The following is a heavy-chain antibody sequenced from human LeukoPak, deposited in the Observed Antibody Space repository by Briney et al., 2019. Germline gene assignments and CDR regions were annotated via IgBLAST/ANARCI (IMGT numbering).Heavy chain of an antibody. V-gene: IGHV4-39*07. Sequence: SETLSLTCTVSGGSISSSSYYWGWIRQPPGKGLEWIGSIYYSGSTYYNPSLKSRVTISVDTSKNQFSLKLSSVTAADTAVYYCARVFSYCSSTSCSWGAFDIWGQGTMVTVSS. J-gene: IGHJ3*02. CDR3: ARVFSYCSSTSCSWGAFDI. CDR2: IYYSGST. CDR1: GGSISSSSYY. D-gene: IGHD2-2*01.